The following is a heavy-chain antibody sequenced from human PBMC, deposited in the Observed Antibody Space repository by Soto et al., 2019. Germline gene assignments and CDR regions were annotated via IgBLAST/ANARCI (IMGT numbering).Heavy chain of an antibody. CDR3: ARYCSGGRCYSLDYGMDV. D-gene: IGHD2-15*01. V-gene: IGHV4-31*03. J-gene: IGHJ6*02. CDR1: GGSISSGGYY. CDR2: IYYSGST. Sequence: SETLSLTCTVSGGSISSGGYYWSWIRQHPGKGLEWIGYIYYSGSTYYNPSLKSRVTISVDTSKNQFSLKLSSVTAADTAVYYCARYCSGGRCYSLDYGMDVWGQGTTVTVSS.